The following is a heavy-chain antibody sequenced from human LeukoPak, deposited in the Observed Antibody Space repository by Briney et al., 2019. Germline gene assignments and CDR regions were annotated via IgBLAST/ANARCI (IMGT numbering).Heavy chain of an antibody. CDR2: IIHMFGSA. J-gene: IGHJ4*02. CDR3: VRERRYDSSGYYFESDY. V-gene: IGHV1-69*05. D-gene: IGHD3-22*01. Sequence: ASVKVSCKASGSTFSNYGFSWVRQAPGQGLEWMGRIIHMFGSANYAQKFQGRVTITTDKSTATTNMELSSLRSEDTAVYSCVRERRYDSSGYYFESDYWGQGTLVTVSS. CDR1: GSTFSNYG.